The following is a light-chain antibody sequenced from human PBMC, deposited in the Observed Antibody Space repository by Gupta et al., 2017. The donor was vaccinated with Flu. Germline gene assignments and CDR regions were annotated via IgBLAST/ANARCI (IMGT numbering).Light chain of an antibody. CDR1: QSISSY. J-gene: IGKJ4*01. CDR2: AAS. V-gene: IGKV1-39*01. CDR3: QHSDSTQIT. Sequence: DIQMTQSPSSLSASVGDRVTITCRASQSISSYLNWYQQKPGKAPKLLIYAASSLQSGVPSRFSGSGSGTDFTLTISSLQPEDFATYYCQHSDSTQITFGRGTKVEIK.